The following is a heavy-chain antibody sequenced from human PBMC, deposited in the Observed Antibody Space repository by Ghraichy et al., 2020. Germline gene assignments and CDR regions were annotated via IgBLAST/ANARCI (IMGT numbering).Heavy chain of an antibody. CDR1: GGSFSGYY. D-gene: IGHD3/OR15-3a*01. CDR3: ARGLLFFDWLLYKLGFDY. Sequence: SETLSLTCAVYGGSFSGYYWSWIRQPPGKGLEWIGEINHSGSTNYNPSLKSRVTISVDTSKNQFSLKLSSVTAADTAVYYCARGLLFFDWLLYKLGFDYWGQGTLVTVSS. CDR2: INHSGST. V-gene: IGHV4-34*01. J-gene: IGHJ4*02.